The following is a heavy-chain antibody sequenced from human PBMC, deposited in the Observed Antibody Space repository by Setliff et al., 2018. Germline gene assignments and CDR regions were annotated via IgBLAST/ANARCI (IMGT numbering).Heavy chain of an antibody. CDR1: GFTFSTYW. D-gene: IGHD6-19*01. CDR2: IKRITDSGTT. CDR3: TTSPISSGWHSNFDYNMDV. V-gene: IGHV3-15*01. Sequence: PGGSLRLSCAASGFTFSTYWMSWVRQAPGKGLEWVGRIKRITDSGTTDHAAPVEGRFTVSRDDSISTLYLQMNSLKTGDTAVYYCTTSPISSGWHSNFDYNMDVWGQGTTVTV. J-gene: IGHJ6*02.